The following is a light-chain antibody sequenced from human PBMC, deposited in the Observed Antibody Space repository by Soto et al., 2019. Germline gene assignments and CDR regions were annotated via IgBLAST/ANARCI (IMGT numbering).Light chain of an antibody. CDR2: GAS. CDR3: QHYGRSPYT. V-gene: IGKV3-20*01. CDR1: QSIGSY. J-gene: IGKJ2*01. Sequence: EIVLTQSPATLSLSLGERATLSCRASQSIGSYLAWYQHKLGQPPRLLIYGASNRVPGIPDRFSGRGSGTDFIFTVSRLEPEDFAVYYCQHYGRSPYTFGQGTKLEIK.